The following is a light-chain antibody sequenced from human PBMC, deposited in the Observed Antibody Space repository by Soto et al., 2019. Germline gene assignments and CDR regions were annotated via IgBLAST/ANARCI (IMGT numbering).Light chain of an antibody. V-gene: IGKV3-15*01. CDR1: QGVTTN. Sequence: EIVMTQSPATLSVSPGERATLSCRASQGVTTNLAWYQQKPGQAPRLPIYGASTRATGIPARFSGSGSGTDSPLTITILRSEDFAVYYCQQYNTWHITFSGGTKVEIK. CDR3: QQYNTWHIT. CDR2: GAS. J-gene: IGKJ4*01.